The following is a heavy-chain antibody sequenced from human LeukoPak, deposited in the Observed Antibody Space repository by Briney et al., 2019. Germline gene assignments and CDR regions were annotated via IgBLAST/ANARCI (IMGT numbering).Heavy chain of an antibody. CDR3: AKDFRRARDYGDYGVSDC. J-gene: IGHJ4*02. CDR1: GFTFSSYG. Sequence: PGGSLRLSCAASGFTFSSYGMHWVRQAPGKGLEWVAFIRYDGSNKFYTDSVKGRFTISRDTSKNTLYLQMNSLRVEDTAIYYCAKDFRRARDYGDYGVSDCWGQGTLVTVPS. CDR2: IRYDGSNK. D-gene: IGHD4-17*01. V-gene: IGHV3-30*02.